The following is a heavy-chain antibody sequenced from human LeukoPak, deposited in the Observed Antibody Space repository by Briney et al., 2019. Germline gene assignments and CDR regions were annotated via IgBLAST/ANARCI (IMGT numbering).Heavy chain of an antibody. CDR1: GFTFNTFS. Sequence: PGGSLRLSCAASGFTFNTFSMNWVRQAPGMGLEWVSYISSRSSIIHYADSVKGRFTISRDNAKNSLYLEMNGLRAEDTAVYYCARLRDCSGASCYYYYMDVWGKGTTVTVSS. D-gene: IGHD2-15*01. V-gene: IGHV3-48*01. CDR2: ISSRSSII. J-gene: IGHJ6*03. CDR3: ARLRDCSGASCYYYYMDV.